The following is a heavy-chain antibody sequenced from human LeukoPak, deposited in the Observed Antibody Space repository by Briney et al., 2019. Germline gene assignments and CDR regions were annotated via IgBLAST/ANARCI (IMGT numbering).Heavy chain of an antibody. CDR1: VYAFTAYA. J-gene: IGHJ4*02. CDR2: INAGNGNT. Sequence: ASEKVSCTSSVYAFTAYAIYWVRQGPGQRLEWMGGINAGNGNTKYSQKFHGRVTITRNTYANIAYMALSRLRSAATDAYYCFRDLGQNFDYWGQGNLVIVSS. V-gene: IGHV1-3*01. CDR3: FRDLGQNFDY.